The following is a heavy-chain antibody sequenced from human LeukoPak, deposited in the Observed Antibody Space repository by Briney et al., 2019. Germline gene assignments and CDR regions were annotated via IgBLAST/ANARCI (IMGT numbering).Heavy chain of an antibody. V-gene: IGHV3-30*02. Sequence: PGGSLRLSCAASGFTFSSYGMHWVRQAPGKGLEWVAFIRYDGSNKYYADSVKGRFTISRDNSKNTLYLQMNSLRAEDTAVYYCAKDPQLAAADSYYYYYYMDVWGKGTTVTISS. D-gene: IGHD6-13*01. CDR1: GFTFSSYG. CDR3: AKDPQLAAADSYYYYYYMDV. J-gene: IGHJ6*03. CDR2: IRYDGSNK.